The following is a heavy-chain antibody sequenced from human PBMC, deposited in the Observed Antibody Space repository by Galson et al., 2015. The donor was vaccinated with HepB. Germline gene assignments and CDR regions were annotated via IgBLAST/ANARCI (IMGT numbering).Heavy chain of an antibody. D-gene: IGHD5-18*01. CDR1: GFTFSKAS. CDR2: IKSKTDGGTT. CDR3: TTGVWIQLWLPDY. Sequence: SLRLSCAASGFTFSKASMSWVRQAPGKGLEWVGRIKSKTDGGTTDYAASVKGRFSISRDDSKNTLFLQMSSLKTEDTAVYYCTTGVWIQLWLPDYWGQGTLVTVSS. V-gene: IGHV3-15*01. J-gene: IGHJ4*02.